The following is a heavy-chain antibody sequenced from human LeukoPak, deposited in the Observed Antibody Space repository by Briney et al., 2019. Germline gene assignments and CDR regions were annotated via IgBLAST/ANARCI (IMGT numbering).Heavy chain of an antibody. J-gene: IGHJ4*02. D-gene: IGHD2-15*01. CDR3: AGNSCPSGSCYDNRGYFDY. CDR1: GDSISTSNSY. CDR2: IYTSGST. Sequence: SETLSLTCTVSGDSISTSNSYWSWIRQPAGQGLEWIGRIYTSGSTNSNPSLKSRITISVDTSTTHFSLKLSSVTAADTAVDSCAGNSCPSGSCYDNRGYFDYWGQGTLVTVSS. V-gene: IGHV4-61*02.